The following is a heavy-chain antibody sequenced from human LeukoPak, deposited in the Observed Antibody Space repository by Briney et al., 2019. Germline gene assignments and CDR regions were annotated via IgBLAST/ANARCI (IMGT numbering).Heavy chain of an antibody. CDR1: GGSISSSNW. J-gene: IGHJ4*02. D-gene: IGHD3-22*01. CDR2: INHSGST. V-gene: IGHV4-4*02. Sequence: QPSETLSLTCAVSGGSISSSNWWSWVRQPPGKGLEWIGEINHSGSTNYNPSLKSRVTISVDTSKNQFSLKLSSVTAADTAVYYCARGVEPPTYYYDSSGYSYYFDYWGQGTLVTVSS. CDR3: ARGVEPPTYYYDSSGYSYYFDY.